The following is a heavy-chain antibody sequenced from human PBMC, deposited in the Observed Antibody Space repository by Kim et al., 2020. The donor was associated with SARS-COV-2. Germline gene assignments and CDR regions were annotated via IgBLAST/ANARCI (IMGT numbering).Heavy chain of an antibody. J-gene: IGHJ4*02. V-gene: IGHV1-69*13. CDR3: AREATGITGTTFDY. Sequence: SVKVSCKASGGTFSSYAISWVRQAPGQGLEWMGGIIPIFGTANYAQKFQGRVTITADESTSTAYMELSSLRSEDTAVYYCAREATGITGTTFDYWGQGTLVTVSS. CDR2: IIPIFGTA. CDR1: GGTFSSYA. D-gene: IGHD1-7*01.